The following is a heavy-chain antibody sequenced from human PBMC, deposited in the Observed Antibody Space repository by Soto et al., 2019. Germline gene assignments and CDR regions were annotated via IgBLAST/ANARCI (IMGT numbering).Heavy chain of an antibody. V-gene: IGHV2-5*01. D-gene: IGHD2-2*01. CDR3: AQSTPEYRLAV. J-gene: IGHJ6*02. CDR2: IYWNDDP. Sequence: ESGPTLVNPTETLTLTCTFSGFSLSTRGMGVAWIRQPPGRALEWLALIYWNDDPRYSPSLKSRLTITKDTTKNQVVLTMTNMDPVDTATYYCAQSTPEYRLAVRGQGTIVTGSS. CDR1: GFSLSTRGMG.